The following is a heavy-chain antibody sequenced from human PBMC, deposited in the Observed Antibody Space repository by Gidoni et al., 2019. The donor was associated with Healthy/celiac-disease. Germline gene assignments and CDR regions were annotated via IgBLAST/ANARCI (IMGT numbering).Heavy chain of an antibody. J-gene: IGHJ4*02. CDR1: GFTFSSYS. CDR3: ARHWTTVVTPHYFDY. D-gene: IGHD4-17*01. Sequence: EVQLVESGGGLVKPGGSLRLSCAASGFTFSSYSMNWVRQAPGKGLEWVSSISSSSSYIYYADSVKGRFTISRDNAKNSLYLQMNSLRAEDTAVYYCARHWTTVVTPHYFDYWGQGTLVTVSS. CDR2: ISSSSSYI. V-gene: IGHV3-21*01.